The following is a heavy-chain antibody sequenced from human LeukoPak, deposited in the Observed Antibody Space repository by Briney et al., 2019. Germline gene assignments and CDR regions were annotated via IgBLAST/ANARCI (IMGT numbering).Heavy chain of an antibody. V-gene: IGHV4-61*08. CDR3: ARGVSNSLIAVAGSYFDY. J-gene: IGHJ4*02. CDR1: GGSISSGGYY. D-gene: IGHD6-19*01. CDR2: IYYSGST. Sequence: SETLSLTCTVSGGSISSGGYYWSWIRQHPGKGLEWIGYIYYSGSTNYNPSLKSRVTISVGTSKNQFSLKLSSVTAADTAVYYCARGVSNSLIAVAGSYFDYWGQGTLVTVSS.